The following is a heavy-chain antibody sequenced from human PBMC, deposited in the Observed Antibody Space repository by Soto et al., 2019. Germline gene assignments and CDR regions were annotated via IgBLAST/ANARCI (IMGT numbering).Heavy chain of an antibody. CDR2: IYYSGST. J-gene: IGHJ4*02. CDR1: DGSISNYY. V-gene: IGHV4-59*08. CDR3: ASRLYGDLRFDN. D-gene: IGHD4-17*01. Sequence: QVQLQESGPGLVKPSETLSLTCTVSDGSISNYYWSWIRQPPGKGLEWIGHIYYSGSTHYNPSLKSRLTILLDTSKNQFSLKLSSVTAADSAVYYCASRLYGDLRFDNWGQGTLVTVSS.